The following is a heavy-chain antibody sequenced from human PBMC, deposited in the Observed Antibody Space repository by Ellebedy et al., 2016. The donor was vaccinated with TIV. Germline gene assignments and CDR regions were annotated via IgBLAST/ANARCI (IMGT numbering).Heavy chain of an antibody. CDR1: GFDVSSNY. V-gene: IGHV3-53*01. Sequence: GGSLRLSCAVSGFDVSSNYWSWVRQAPGKGLDWVSIIYSAGNTYYADSVKGRFTISRDSSNNTLHLQMTSLRADDTAVYYCARVDLGLAFDHWGRGALITVSS. CDR3: ARVDLGLAFDH. D-gene: IGHD3/OR15-3a*01. J-gene: IGHJ4*02. CDR2: IYSAGNT.